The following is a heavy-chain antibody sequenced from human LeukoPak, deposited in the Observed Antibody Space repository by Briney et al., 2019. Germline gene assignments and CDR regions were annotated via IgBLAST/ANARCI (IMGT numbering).Heavy chain of an antibody. D-gene: IGHD3-22*01. Sequence: SETLSLTCTVSGGSISSYYWSWIRQPPGKGLEWIGYIYYSGSTNYNPSLKSQVTISVDTSKNQFSLKLSSVTAADTAVYYCARLLKGPHYYYDSSGYYFYFDYWGQGTLVTVSS. V-gene: IGHV4-59*01. CDR1: GGSISSYY. CDR3: ARLLKGPHYYYDSSGYYFYFDY. CDR2: IYYSGST. J-gene: IGHJ4*02.